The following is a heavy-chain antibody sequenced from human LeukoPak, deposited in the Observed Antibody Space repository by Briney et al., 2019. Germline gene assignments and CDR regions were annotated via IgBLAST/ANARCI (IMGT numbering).Heavy chain of an antibody. CDR1: GFTFSSYW. CDR3: ARDTVPVSLDY. V-gene: IGHV3-74*01. Sequence: PGGSLRLSCAASGFTFSSYWMHWVRQAPGKGLVWVSRINSDGFSTTYADSVKGRFTISRDNAKNTLYLQMNSLRAEDTAVYYCARDTVPVSLDYWGQGTLVTVSS. CDR2: INSDGFST. D-gene: IGHD5/OR15-5a*01. J-gene: IGHJ4*02.